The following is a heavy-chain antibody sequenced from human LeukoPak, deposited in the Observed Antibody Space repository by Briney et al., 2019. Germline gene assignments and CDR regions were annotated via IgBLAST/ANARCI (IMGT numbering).Heavy chain of an antibody. CDR2: ISGSGGST. CDR1: GFTFSSYA. J-gene: IGHJ4*02. Sequence: GGSLRLSCAASGFTFSSYAMSWVRQAPGKGREWVSAISGSGGSTDYADSVKGRFTISRDNSKNTLYLQMNSLRAEDTAVYYCAKDVGGYYFTYWSGCFDHWGQGTLVTVSS. CDR3: AKDVGGYYFTYWSGCFDH. D-gene: IGHD3-10*01. V-gene: IGHV3-23*01.